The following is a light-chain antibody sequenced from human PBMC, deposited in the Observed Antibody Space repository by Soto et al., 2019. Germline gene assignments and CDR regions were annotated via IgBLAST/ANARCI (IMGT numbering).Light chain of an antibody. CDR2: DAS. CDR3: QQSYSSSANI. J-gene: IGKJ2*01. Sequence: DILMTQSPSSLSASVGDTFTITCRASQSINAFLNWYQQKPGKAPKLLIYDASSLQSGVPSRFSGTGSGKNFTLTITRLQPEDLATYYCQQSYSSSANIFGQGTKLEIK. CDR1: QSINAF. V-gene: IGKV1-39*01.